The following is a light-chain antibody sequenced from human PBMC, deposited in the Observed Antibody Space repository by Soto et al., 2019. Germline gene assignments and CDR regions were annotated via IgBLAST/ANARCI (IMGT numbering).Light chain of an antibody. J-gene: IGKJ4*01. Sequence: DIQLTQSPSFLSASVGDRVTITCRASQGISTFFAWYQQKPGKAPQLLIYHVSTLQSGVPSRFSGSESGTDFTLTISSLQPEDFATYYCQQLNTYPLTFGGGTKVEL. CDR1: QGISTF. CDR3: QQLNTYPLT. V-gene: IGKV1-9*01. CDR2: HVS.